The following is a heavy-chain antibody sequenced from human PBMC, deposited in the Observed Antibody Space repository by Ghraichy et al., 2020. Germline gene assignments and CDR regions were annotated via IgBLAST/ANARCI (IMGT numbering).Heavy chain of an antibody. D-gene: IGHD3-10*01. CDR3: ARQGGSWFPSYYFDY. V-gene: IGHV4-39*01. Sequence: SETLSLTCTVSGGSISSSSYYWGWIRQPPGKGLEWIGSIYYSGSTYYNPSLKSRVTISVDTSKNQFSLKLSSVTAADTAVYYCARQGGSWFPSYYFDYWGQGTLVTVSS. J-gene: IGHJ4*02. CDR2: IYYSGST. CDR1: GGSISSSSYY.